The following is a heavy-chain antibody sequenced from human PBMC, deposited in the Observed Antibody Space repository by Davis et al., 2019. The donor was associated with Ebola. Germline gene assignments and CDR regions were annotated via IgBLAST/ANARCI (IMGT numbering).Heavy chain of an antibody. CDR1: GFSFSTYW. V-gene: IGHV3-74*01. D-gene: IGHD5-24*01. CDR2: ISNDGATT. J-gene: IGHJ4*02. Sequence: GESLKISCVFSGFSFSTYWVGWVRQVPGKGLEWVSRISNDGATTNYASSVKGRFTVSRDNAKNTLYLQMNSLRIEDMALYFCVRIGGIDGDNDYWGQGTLVTVSS. CDR3: VRIGGIDGDNDY.